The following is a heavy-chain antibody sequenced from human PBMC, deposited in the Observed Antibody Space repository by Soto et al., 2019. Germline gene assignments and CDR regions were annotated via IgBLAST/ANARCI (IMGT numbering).Heavy chain of an antibody. J-gene: IGHJ4*02. V-gene: IGHV4-30-4*01. CDR1: GGSISSGDYY. CDR2: IYHSGST. D-gene: IGHD5-18*01. Sequence: QVQLQESGPGLVKSSETLSLTCTVSGGSISSGDYYWSWIRQPPGKGLEWIGYIYHSGSTYYNPSLKSRFTISVDMSKNQSSLKVSSVTAADTAVYYCARPVDTAMVTWGQGTLVTVSS. CDR3: ARPVDTAMVT.